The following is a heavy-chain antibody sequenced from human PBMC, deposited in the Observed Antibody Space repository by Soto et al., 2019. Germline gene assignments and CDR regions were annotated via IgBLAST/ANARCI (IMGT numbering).Heavy chain of an antibody. J-gene: IGHJ3*02. CDR2: MNPNSGNT. D-gene: IGHD3-16*01. Sequence: ASVKASCKASGYTFTSYDINWVRQATGQGLEWMGWMNPNSGNTGCAQKFQGRVTMTRNTSISTAYMELSSLRSEDTAVYYCARRGGTVNTLFDISGQVTMVTL. V-gene: IGHV1-8*01. CDR3: ARRGGTVNTLFDI. CDR1: GYTFTSYD.